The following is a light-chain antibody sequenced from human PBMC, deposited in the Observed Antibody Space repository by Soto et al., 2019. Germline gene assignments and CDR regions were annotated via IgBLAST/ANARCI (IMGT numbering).Light chain of an antibody. CDR1: QSVSTF. Sequence: EIVLTQSPATLSLSPGERALLCCGASQSVSTFLAWFQQKPGQPPRLLIYNASNRTTGIPARFSGSGSGTEFTLTISSLQSEDFAVYYCQQYNNWPQTFGQGAEV. J-gene: IGKJ1*01. CDR3: QQYNNWPQT. CDR2: NAS. V-gene: IGKV3-15*01.